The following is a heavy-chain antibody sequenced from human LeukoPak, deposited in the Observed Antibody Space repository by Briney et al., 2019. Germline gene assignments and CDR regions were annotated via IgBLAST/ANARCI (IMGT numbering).Heavy chain of an antibody. CDR3: ARGPSLLRYFDWYYFDY. CDR1: GGTFSSYA. V-gene: IGHV1-69*05. Sequence: ASVTVSCKASGGTFSSYAISWVRQAPGQGLEWMGGIIPIFGTANYAQKFQGRVTITTDESTSTAYMELSSLRSENTAVYYCARGPSLLRYFDWYYFDYWGQGTLVTVSS. CDR2: IIPIFGTA. J-gene: IGHJ4*02. D-gene: IGHD3-9*01.